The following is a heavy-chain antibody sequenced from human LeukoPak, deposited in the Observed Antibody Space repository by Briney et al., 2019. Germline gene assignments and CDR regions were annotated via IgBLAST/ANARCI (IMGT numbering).Heavy chain of an antibody. CDR2: VFYRETT. J-gene: IGHJ5*02. V-gene: IGHV4-34*12. Sequence: TSETLSLTCAVYGGSFSGYYWGWIRQPPGKGPQWIGSVFYRETTYYTPSLKSRVTISVDASKTFFSLTLKSVTAADTAIYYCARHYGSGSYYKGRTDWFDVWGPGAPVLVSS. CDR3: ARHYGSGSYYKGRTDWFDV. CDR1: GGSFSGYY. D-gene: IGHD3-10*01.